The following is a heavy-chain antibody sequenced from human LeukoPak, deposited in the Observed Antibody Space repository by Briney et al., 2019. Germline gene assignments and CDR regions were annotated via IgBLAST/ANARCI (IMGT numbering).Heavy chain of an antibody. D-gene: IGHD4-17*01. J-gene: IGHJ3*02. CDR2: IRGGVTSK. CDR3: ARAPNGDYIGAFDM. Sequence: PGGSLRLSCAASGFIFSAHAIMGVRKAPGKASEWVSDIRGGVTSKFYADSVKGRVRSSRDKSKGTLFVQMNSLRAEDTAVYYCARAPNGDYIGAFDMWGPGKMVTVSS. V-gene: IGHV3-23*01. CDR1: GFIFSAHA.